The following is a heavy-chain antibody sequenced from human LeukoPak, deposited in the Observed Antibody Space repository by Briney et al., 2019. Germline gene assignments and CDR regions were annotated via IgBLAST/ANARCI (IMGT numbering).Heavy chain of an antibody. CDR1: GFTVSNNY. CDR2: IYSGGST. CDR3: ARDVGLVYPSY. Sequence: GGSLRLSCAASGFTVSNNYMTWVRQAPGKGLECVSLIYSGGSTYYTDSVKGRFTISRDSSKNTLYLQMNSLRADDTAVYYCARDVGLVYPSYWGQGTLVTVSS. D-gene: IGHD6-19*01. V-gene: IGHV3-66*01. J-gene: IGHJ4*02.